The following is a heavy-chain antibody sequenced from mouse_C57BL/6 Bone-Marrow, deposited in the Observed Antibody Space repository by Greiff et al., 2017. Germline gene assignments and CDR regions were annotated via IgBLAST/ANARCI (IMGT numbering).Heavy chain of an antibody. CDR3: AVRRDY. CDR2: ILPGSGST. J-gene: IGHJ2*01. CDR1: GYKFTGYW. Sequence: VQLQQSGAELMKPGASVKLSCKATGYKFTGYWIEWVKQRPGPGLEWIGEILPGSGSTNSNEKFKGKATFTADTSSNTAYMQLRSLTTEDSAIYYCAVRRDYWGQGTTLTVSS. V-gene: IGHV1-9*01. D-gene: IGHD2-14*01.